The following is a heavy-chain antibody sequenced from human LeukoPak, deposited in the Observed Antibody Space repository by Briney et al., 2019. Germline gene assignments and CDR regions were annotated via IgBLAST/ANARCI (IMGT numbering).Heavy chain of an antibody. V-gene: IGHV4-59*08. CDR3: AADRLHQHYGSGNLISYMDV. CDR1: GGSISSNY. D-gene: IGHD3-10*01. J-gene: IGHJ6*03. CDR2: IYYSGST. Sequence: SETLSLTCTVSGGSISSNYWSWIRQRPGQGLEWIGYIYYSGSTNYNPSLKSRVTISVDTSKNQFSLKLSSVTAADTAVYYCAADRLHQHYGSGNLISYMDVWGKGATVTIS.